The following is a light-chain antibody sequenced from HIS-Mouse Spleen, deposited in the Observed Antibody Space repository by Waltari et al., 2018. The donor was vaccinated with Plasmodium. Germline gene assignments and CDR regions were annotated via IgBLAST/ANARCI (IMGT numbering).Light chain of an antibody. Sequence: QSALTQPASVSGSPGQSITTSCTGTSSAVGSYNLVSWYQQHPGKAPNLMIYEGSKRPSGVSNRFSGSKSGNTASLTISGLQAEDEADYYCCSYAGSSTFVFGGGTKLTVL. CDR1: SSAVGSYNL. J-gene: IGLJ3*02. CDR2: EGS. CDR3: CSYAGSSTFV. V-gene: IGLV2-23*03.